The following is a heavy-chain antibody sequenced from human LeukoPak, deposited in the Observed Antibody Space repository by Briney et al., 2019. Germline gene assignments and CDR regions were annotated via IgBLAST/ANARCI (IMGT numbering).Heavy chain of an antibody. D-gene: IGHD3-16*01. V-gene: IGHV1-8*02. J-gene: IGHJ3*02. CDR1: GYTFTSYD. CDR3: CASGVQLWANDAYDT. CDR2: MNPNSGDT. Sequence: ASVKVSCKASGYTFTSYDINWVRQATGQGLEWMGWMNPNSGDTGYAQKFQGRVTMTRTTSLTTAYLQLSSLRFDDTAVYFCCASGVQLWANDAYDTWGQGTMVTVSS.